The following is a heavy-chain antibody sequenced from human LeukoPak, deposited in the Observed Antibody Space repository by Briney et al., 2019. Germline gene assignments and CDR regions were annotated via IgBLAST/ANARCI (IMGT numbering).Heavy chain of an antibody. V-gene: IGHV4-34*01. D-gene: IGHD3-22*01. CDR1: GGSFSGYY. CDR3: ARSSGYYLFIDY. J-gene: IGHJ4*02. CDR2: INHSGST. Sequence: KSSETLSLTCAVYGGSFSGYYWSWIRQPPGKGLEWIGEINHSGSTNYNPSLKSRVTISVDTSKNQFSLKLSSVTAADTAVYYCARSSGYYLFIDYWGQGTLVTVSS.